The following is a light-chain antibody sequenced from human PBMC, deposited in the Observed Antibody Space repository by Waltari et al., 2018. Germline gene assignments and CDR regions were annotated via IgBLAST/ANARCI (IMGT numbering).Light chain of an antibody. Sequence: QTVLTQAPSASGLPGPRVTISCSGIRSTIGRHYVYWYQHLPGTAPRLLIYRDNPRPSGVPDRFSGSKSGTSASLAISGRRSEDEADYYCAAWDDSLSGWVFGGGTKLTVL. J-gene: IGLJ3*02. CDR1: RSTIGRHY. CDR2: RDN. CDR3: AAWDDSLSGWV. V-gene: IGLV1-47*01.